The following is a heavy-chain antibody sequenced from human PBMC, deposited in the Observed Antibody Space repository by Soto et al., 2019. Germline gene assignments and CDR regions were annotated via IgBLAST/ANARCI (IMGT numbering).Heavy chain of an antibody. CDR3: ARVFAARRGGSYFDY. CDR2: ISAYNGNT. V-gene: IGHV1-18*01. Sequence: QVQLVQSGAEVKKPGASVEVSCKASGYTFTSYGISWVRQAPGQGLEWMGWISAYNGNTNYAQKLQGRVTMTTDTSTSTAYMELRSLRSDDTSVYYCARVFAARRGGSYFDYWGQGTLVTVSS. D-gene: IGHD6-6*01. J-gene: IGHJ4*02. CDR1: GYTFTSYG.